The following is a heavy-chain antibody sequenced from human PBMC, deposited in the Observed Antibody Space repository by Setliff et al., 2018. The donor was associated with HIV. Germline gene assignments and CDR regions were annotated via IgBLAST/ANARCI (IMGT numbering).Heavy chain of an antibody. CDR1: GGSISSYY. J-gene: IGHJ5*02. CDR3: ARDRSSGWSKDWFDT. D-gene: IGHD6-19*01. V-gene: IGHV4-4*07. Sequence: SETLSLTCTVSGGSISSYYWSWIRQPAGKGLEWIGHIYISGSTNYNPSFNSRVTMSVDTPKTQFSLRLTSVTAADTAMYHCARDRSSGWSKDWFDTWGQGIRVTVS. CDR2: IYISGST.